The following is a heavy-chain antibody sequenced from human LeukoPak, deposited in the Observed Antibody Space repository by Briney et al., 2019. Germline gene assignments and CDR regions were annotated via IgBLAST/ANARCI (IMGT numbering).Heavy chain of an antibody. CDR2: ISYDVGKK. V-gene: IGHV3-30*18. J-gene: IGHJ4*02. CDR1: GGSISSSS. CDR3: AKDDYYDTSGYRD. Sequence: LSLTCTVSGGSISSSSYYWGWIRQAPGKGLEWVAVISYDVGKKYYADSVKGRFTISRDNSKNTLYLQMNSLRAEDTAVYYCAKDDYYDTSGYRDWGQGTLVTVSS. D-gene: IGHD3-22*01.